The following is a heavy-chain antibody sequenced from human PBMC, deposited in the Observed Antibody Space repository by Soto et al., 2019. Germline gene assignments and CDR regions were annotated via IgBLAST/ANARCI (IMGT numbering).Heavy chain of an antibody. D-gene: IGHD3-10*01. CDR3: ARHSRLLWFGELFGYYYYGMDV. Sequence: SETLSLTCTVSGGSISSYYWSWIRQPPGKGLEWIGYIYYSGSTNYNPSLKSRVTISVDTSKNQFSLKLSSVTAADTAVYYCARHSRLLWFGELFGYYYYGMDVWGQGTTVTVSS. CDR1: GGSISSYY. V-gene: IGHV4-59*01. CDR2: IYYSGST. J-gene: IGHJ6*02.